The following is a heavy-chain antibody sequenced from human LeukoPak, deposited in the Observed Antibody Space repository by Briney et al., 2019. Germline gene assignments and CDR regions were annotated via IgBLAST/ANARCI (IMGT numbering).Heavy chain of an antibody. D-gene: IGHD5-18*01. CDR1: GYSISSNYY. CDR2: ICHRGST. Sequence: TSETLSLTCAVSGYSISSNYYWGWIRQPPGKGLEWIGNICHRGSTYYNPSLKSRVTISVDTSKNQFSLKLSSVTAADTAVYYCAGGALSGYSYGYWYFDLWGRGTLVTVSS. V-gene: IGHV4-38-2*01. J-gene: IGHJ2*01. CDR3: AGGALSGYSYGYWYFDL.